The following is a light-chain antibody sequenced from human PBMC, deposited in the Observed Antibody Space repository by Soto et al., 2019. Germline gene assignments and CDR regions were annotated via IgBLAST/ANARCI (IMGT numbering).Light chain of an antibody. Sequence: QLVLTQSPSASASLGASVTLTCTLRSHTTYAIAWHQQQPEKGPRYLMKIYSDGSHNKGDGIPDRFSGSSSGADRYLTISSLQSEDEADYYCQTWDTGIQVFGGGTQLTVL. CDR3: QTWDTGIQV. J-gene: IGLJ3*02. CDR2: IYSDGSH. V-gene: IGLV4-69*02. CDR1: SHTTYA.